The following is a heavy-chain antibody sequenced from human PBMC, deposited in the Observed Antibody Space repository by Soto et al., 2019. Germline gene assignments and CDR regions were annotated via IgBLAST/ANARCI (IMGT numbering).Heavy chain of an antibody. D-gene: IGHD6-19*01. Sequence: GGSLRLSCAASGFTFSSYAMSWVRQAQGKGLKWVSAISGSGGSTYYADSVKGRFTISRDNSKNTLYLQMNSLRAEDTAVYYCAKASGGWYSHCYYWCQGTLVTVSS. J-gene: IGHJ4*02. CDR2: ISGSGGST. V-gene: IGHV3-23*01. CDR1: GFTFSSYA. CDR3: AKASGGWYSHCYY.